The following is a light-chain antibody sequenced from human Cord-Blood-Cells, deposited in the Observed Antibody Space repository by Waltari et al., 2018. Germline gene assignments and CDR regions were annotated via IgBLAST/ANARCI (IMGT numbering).Light chain of an antibody. Sequence: QSALTQPPSASGSPGQSVTISCTGTSSDVGGYNYVSWYQQHPAKAPKLMIYEVSKRPSGVPDRFSGSKSGNTASLTVSGLQAEDEADYYCSSYAGSNKLVFGGGTKLTVL. V-gene: IGLV2-8*01. CDR2: EVS. CDR1: SSDVGGYNY. CDR3: SSYAGSNKLV. J-gene: IGLJ2*01.